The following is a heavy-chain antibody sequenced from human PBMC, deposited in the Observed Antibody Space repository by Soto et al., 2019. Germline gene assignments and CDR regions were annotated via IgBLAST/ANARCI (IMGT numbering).Heavy chain of an antibody. CDR2: IYYSGST. Sequence: SDTLSLTCTVSGGSISSYYWIWIRQPPGKGLEWIGYIYYSGSTNYNPSLKSRVTISVDTSKNQFSLKLSSVTAADTAVYYCASLGYYFDYWGQGTLVTVSS. J-gene: IGHJ4*02. V-gene: IGHV4-59*07. CDR3: ASLGYYFDY. CDR1: GGSISSYY.